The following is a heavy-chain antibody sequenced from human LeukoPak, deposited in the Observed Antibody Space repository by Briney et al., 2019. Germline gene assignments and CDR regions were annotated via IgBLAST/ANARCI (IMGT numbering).Heavy chain of an antibody. V-gene: IGHV1-69*02. J-gene: IGHJ3*02. CDR2: IIPILGIA. Sequence: SVKVSCKASGGTFSSYTISWVRQAPGQGLEWMGRIIPILGIANYAQKFQGRVTITADKSTSTAYMELSSLRSEDTAVYYCARAIFGVVIKDENAFDIWGRGTMVTVSS. CDR3: ARAIFGVVIKDENAFDI. CDR1: GGTFSSYT. D-gene: IGHD3-3*01.